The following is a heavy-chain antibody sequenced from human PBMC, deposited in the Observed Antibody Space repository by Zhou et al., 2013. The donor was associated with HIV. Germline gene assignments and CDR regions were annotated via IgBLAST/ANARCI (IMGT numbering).Heavy chain of an antibody. CDR3: ARDAPLIGQI. J-gene: IGHJ4*02. CDR1: GYSFTNYY. CDR2: INPNSGTT. Sequence: QVQLVQSAAEVKKPGASVKVSCKASGYSFTNYYMHWVRQAPGQGPEWMGIINPNSGTTSYARNFQGRVTFTRDTSTNTVNMELNSLRSEDTAVYYCARDAPLIGQIWGQGTLITVAS. V-gene: IGHV1-46*01. D-gene: IGHD3-10*01.